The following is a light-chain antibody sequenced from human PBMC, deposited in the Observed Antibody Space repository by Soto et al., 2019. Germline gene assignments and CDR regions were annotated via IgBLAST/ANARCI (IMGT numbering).Light chain of an antibody. J-gene: IGKJ1*01. CDR3: LQDFNYPRT. CDR1: QGINND. CDR2: GAS. V-gene: IGKV1-6*01. Sequence: AIQMTQSPSSLSASVGDRVTITCRASQGINNDLAWYLQKPGKAPKLLIYGASSLQSGVPSRFSGSGSGTDFTLTISSLQPEDFATYYCLQDFNYPRTLGQGTKVDIK.